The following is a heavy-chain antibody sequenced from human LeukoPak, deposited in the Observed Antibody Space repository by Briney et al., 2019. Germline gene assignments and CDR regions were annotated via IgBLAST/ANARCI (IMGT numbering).Heavy chain of an antibody. J-gene: IGHJ4*02. V-gene: IGHV3-7*01. CDR2: IKQDGSEK. CDR3: AKDLYYYGSGSLPDY. CDR1: GFTFSSYA. D-gene: IGHD3-10*01. Sequence: GGSLRLSCAASGFTFSSYAMHWVRQAPGKGLEWVANIKQDGSEKYYVDSVKGRFTISRDNSKNTMYLQMNSLRAEDTAVYYCAKDLYYYGSGSLPDYWGQGTLVTVSS.